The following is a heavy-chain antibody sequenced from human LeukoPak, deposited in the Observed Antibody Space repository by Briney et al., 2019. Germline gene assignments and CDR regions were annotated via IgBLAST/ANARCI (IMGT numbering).Heavy chain of an antibody. CDR1: GDSIRSGDSY. V-gene: IGHV4-39*01. CDR3: ARLTITKRAMDV. J-gene: IGHJ6*02. Sequence: SETLSLTCSVSGDSIRSGDSYWGWIRQNPWKGLEWIGSIYYVGSPHYNPSLNSRQVTMSVDTLKNQFSLKLTSVTAADTAVYYCARLTITKRAMDVWGQGTTVTVSS. CDR2: IYYVGSP. D-gene: IGHD5-24*01.